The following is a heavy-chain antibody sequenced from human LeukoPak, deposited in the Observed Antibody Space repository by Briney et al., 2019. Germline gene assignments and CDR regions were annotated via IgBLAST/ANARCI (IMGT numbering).Heavy chain of an antibody. CDR1: GGSISSSSYY. Sequence: PSETLSLTCTVSGGSISSSSYYWGWIRQPPGKGLEWIGSIYYSGSTYYNPSLKSRVTISVDTSKNQFSLKLSSVTAADTAVYYCARDRDYYGSGSYYTPLDYWGQGTLVTVSS. CDR2: IYYSGST. J-gene: IGHJ4*02. V-gene: IGHV4-39*07. CDR3: ARDRDYYGSGSYYTPLDY. D-gene: IGHD3-10*01.